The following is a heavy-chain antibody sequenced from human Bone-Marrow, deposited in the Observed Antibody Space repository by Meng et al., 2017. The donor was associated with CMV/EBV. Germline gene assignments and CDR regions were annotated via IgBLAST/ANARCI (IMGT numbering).Heavy chain of an antibody. CDR3: ARDAGDHYYYYYGMDV. Sequence: GESLKISCAASGFTFSSYSMNWVRQAPGKGLEWVSSISSSSSYIYYADSVKGRFTISRDNAKNSLYLQMSSLRAEDTAVYYCARDAGDHYYYYYGMDVWGQGTTVTVSS. J-gene: IGHJ6*02. CDR2: ISSSSSYI. V-gene: IGHV3-21*01. CDR1: GFTFSSYS. D-gene: IGHD6-13*01.